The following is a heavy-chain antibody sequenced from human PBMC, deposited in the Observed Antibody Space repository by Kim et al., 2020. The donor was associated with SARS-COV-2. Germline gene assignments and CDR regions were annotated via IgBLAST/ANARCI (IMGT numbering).Heavy chain of an antibody. D-gene: IGHD2-15*01. J-gene: IGHJ4*02. CDR3: ARRNRDCSGGSCYPRYFDY. CDR2: IYPDDSDT. CDR1: GYPFSTYW. V-gene: IGHV5-51*01. Sequence: GESLKISCKGSGYPFSTYWIGWVRQMPGKGLEWMGIIYPDDSDTRYSPSFQGQVTISADKSISTAYLQWSSLKASDTAMYYCARRNRDCSGGSCYPRYFDYWGQGTLVTVSS.